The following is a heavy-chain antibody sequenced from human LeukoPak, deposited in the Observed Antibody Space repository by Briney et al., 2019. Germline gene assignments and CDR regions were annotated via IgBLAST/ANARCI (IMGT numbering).Heavy chain of an antibody. Sequence: SETLSLTCTVSGGSISSSSYYWGWIRQPPGKGLEWIGYIYYSGSTNYNPSLKSRVTISVDTSKNQFSLKLTSVTAADTAVYFCARGGYYGSGNDFRFDPWGQGTLVTVSS. CDR1: GGSISSSSYY. CDR3: ARGGYYGSGNDFRFDP. CDR2: IYYSGST. D-gene: IGHD3-10*01. J-gene: IGHJ5*02. V-gene: IGHV4-61*05.